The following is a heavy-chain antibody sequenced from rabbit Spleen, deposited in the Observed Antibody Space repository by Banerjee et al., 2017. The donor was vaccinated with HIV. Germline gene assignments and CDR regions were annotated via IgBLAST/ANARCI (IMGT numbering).Heavy chain of an antibody. D-gene: IGHD1-1*01. J-gene: IGHJ6*01. V-gene: IGHV1S47*01. CDR2: IDPVFGIA. CDR1: GFDFSSYG. Sequence: QEQLVESGGGLVQPGGSLKLFCKASGFDFSSYGVNWVRQAPGKGLEWIGYIDPVFGIAVYASWVNGRFTISGDNAQNTLYLQLNSLTAADTATYFCVREVYHILGLWGPGTLVTVS. CDR3: VREVYHILGL.